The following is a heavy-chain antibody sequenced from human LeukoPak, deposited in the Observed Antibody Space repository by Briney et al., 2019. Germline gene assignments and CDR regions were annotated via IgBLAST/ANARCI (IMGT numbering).Heavy chain of an antibody. CDR1: GGSIGSYY. D-gene: IGHD3-10*01. Sequence: SETLSLTCTVSGGSIGSYYWSWIRQPPGKGLEWIGYIYYSGSTNYNPSLKSRVTISVDTSTNQFSLKLSSVTAADTAVYYCARLYYYGSGSYSGYYYYMDVWGKGTTVTISS. CDR3: ARLYYYGSGSYSGYYYYMDV. V-gene: IGHV4-59*01. J-gene: IGHJ6*03. CDR2: IYYSGST.